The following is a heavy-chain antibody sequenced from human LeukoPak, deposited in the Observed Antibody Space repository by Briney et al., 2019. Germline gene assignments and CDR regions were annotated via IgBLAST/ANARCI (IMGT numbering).Heavy chain of an antibody. D-gene: IGHD6-25*01. CDR2: ISAYNGNT. J-gene: IGHJ4*02. CDR3: ARVGRPPIAAKAFLDY. Sequence: GASVKVSCKASGYTFTSYGISWVRQAPGQGLEWMGWISAYNGNTNYAQKLQGRVTMTTDTSTSTAYMELRSLRSDDTAVYYCARVGRPPIAAKAFLDYWGQGTLVTVSS. V-gene: IGHV1-18*01. CDR1: GYTFTSYG.